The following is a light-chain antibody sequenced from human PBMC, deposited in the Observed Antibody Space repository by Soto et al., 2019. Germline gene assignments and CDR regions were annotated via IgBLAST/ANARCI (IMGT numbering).Light chain of an antibody. J-gene: IGKJ4*01. CDR1: QSVRTN. CDR2: DAT. V-gene: IGKV3-15*01. Sequence: EVVMTQSPATLSVSPWERATLSCKASQSVRTNLVWYQQKPGQAPRLLIYDATTRATGIPARFSGSGSGTEFTLTITTLHSEDSGVYYCQHYDNWPPNTFGGGTKVEVK. CDR3: QHYDNWPPNT.